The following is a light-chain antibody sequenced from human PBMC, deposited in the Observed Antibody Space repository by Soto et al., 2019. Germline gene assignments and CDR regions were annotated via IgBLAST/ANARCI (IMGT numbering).Light chain of an antibody. CDR3: QQYNNWPALT. Sequence: IVLTQSPGTLSLTPGERATLSCRASQSVSSNLAWYQXKPVHXXXXXXXGASXXATGIPARFSGSGSGTEFTLTISSLQSEDFAVYYCQQYNNWPALTFGGGTKVDIK. CDR1: QSVSSN. V-gene: IGKV3-15*01. J-gene: IGKJ4*01. CDR2: GAS.